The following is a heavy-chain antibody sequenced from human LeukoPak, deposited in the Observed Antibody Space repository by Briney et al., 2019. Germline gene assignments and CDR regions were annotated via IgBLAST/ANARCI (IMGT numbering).Heavy chain of an antibody. CDR2: ISGSGGST. J-gene: IGHJ3*02. CDR1: GFTFSSYA. D-gene: IGHD1-26*01. CDR3: ARDPDFRGSYIDAFDI. Sequence: GGSLRLPCAASGFTFSSYAMSWVRQAPGKGLEWVSAISGSGGSTYYADSVKGRFTISRDNSKNTLYLQMNSLRAEDTAVYYCARDPDFRGSYIDAFDIWGQGTMVTVSS. V-gene: IGHV3-23*01.